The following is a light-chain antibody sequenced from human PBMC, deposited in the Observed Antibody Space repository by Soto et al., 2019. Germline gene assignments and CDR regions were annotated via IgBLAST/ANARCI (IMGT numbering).Light chain of an antibody. CDR2: GAS. Sequence: EIVLTQSPGTLSLSPGERATLSCRASQSVSSNFLAWYQQKPGQAPRLLIYGASSRATAIPDRFSCSGSGTYFTLTISRLEAEDFAVYYCQQYGRSPGLFTFGPGTKVDF. J-gene: IGKJ3*01. CDR1: QSVSSNF. V-gene: IGKV3-20*01. CDR3: QQYGRSPGLFT.